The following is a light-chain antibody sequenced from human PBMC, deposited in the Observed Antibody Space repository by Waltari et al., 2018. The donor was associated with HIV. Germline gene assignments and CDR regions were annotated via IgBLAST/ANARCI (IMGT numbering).Light chain of an antibody. V-gene: IGKV3-15*01. Sequence: LTQSPATLSVSTGERVTLSCRASQSLTANLAWYQQRPGQAPMLLIYGASSRATAIPARFTGSGSGTDYTLTISSVQSEDSAVYYCQQNIHWPPYTFGQGTKL. CDR1: QSLTAN. CDR3: QQNIHWPPYT. CDR2: GAS. J-gene: IGKJ2*01.